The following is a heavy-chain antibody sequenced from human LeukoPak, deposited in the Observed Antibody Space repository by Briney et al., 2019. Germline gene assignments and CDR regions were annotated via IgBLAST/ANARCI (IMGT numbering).Heavy chain of an antibody. CDR2: IYYSGST. Sequence: SQTLSLTCTVSGGSISSGDYYWSWIRQPPGKGLEWIGYIYYSGSTYHNPSLKSRVTISVDTSKNQFSLKLSSVTAADTAVYYCATYDSSGYYRYYFDYWGQGTLVTVSS. V-gene: IGHV4-30-4*01. CDR1: GGSISSGDYY. J-gene: IGHJ4*02. CDR3: ATYDSSGYYRYYFDY. D-gene: IGHD3-22*01.